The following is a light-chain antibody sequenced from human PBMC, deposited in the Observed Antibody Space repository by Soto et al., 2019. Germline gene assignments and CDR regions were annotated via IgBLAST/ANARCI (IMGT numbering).Light chain of an antibody. CDR2: WAS. CDR1: QSVLYSSNNKNY. V-gene: IGKV4-1*01. Sequence: DIVMTQSPDSLAVSLGARATINCKSSQSVLYSSNNKNYLAWYQQKPGQPPKLLIYWASTRESGVPDRFSGSGSGTDFTLTISSLQAEDVAVYYCQQYYSTPPEMYTFGQGTKLEIK. CDR3: QQYYSTPPEMYT. J-gene: IGKJ2*01.